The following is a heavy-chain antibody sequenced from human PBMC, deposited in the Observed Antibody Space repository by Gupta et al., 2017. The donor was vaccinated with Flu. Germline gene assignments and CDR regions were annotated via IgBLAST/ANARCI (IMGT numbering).Heavy chain of an antibody. Sequence: QVQLQESGPGLVKPSETLSLTCTVSGGSISSYYWSWIRQPPGKGLEWIGYIYYSGSTNYNPSLKSRVTISVDTSKNQFSLKLSSVTAADTAVYYCARHVTHTYYPTGVLYYFDYWGQGTLVTVSS. CDR2: IYYSGST. V-gene: IGHV4-59*08. CDR1: GGSISSYY. CDR3: ARHVTHTYYPTGVLYYFDY. D-gene: IGHD3-22*01. J-gene: IGHJ4*02.